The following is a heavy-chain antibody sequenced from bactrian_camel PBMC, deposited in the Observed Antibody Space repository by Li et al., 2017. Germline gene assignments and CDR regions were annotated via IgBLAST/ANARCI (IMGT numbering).Heavy chain of an antibody. CDR3: ATVVGHQPDADFGY. CDR1: GFTFTNYW. V-gene: IGHV3S6*01. Sequence: HVQLVESGGGLVQPGGSLRLSCAASGFTFTNYWMHWVRQAPGKGLEWVSSIYSTGSNTYYADSVKGRFTISRDTAKNTIYLQMDSLKSEDTALYYCATVVGHQPDADFGYWGQGTQVTVS. J-gene: IGHJ6*01. D-gene: IGHD5*01. CDR2: IYSTGSNT.